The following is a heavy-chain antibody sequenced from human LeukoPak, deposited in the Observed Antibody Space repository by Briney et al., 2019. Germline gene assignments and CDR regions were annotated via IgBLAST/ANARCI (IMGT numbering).Heavy chain of an antibody. V-gene: IGHV4-39*07. CDR1: GGSISSSSYY. J-gene: IGHJ6*03. CDR2: IYYSGRT. Sequence: SETLSLTCNVSGGSISSSSYYWGWIRQSPGKGLEWIGSIYYSGRTYYNPSLQSQVTISMDTSKNQFSLNLTSVTAADTAVYYCARDQGDYYYYDTDVWGKGTKVTVSS. CDR3: ARDQGDYYYYDTDV.